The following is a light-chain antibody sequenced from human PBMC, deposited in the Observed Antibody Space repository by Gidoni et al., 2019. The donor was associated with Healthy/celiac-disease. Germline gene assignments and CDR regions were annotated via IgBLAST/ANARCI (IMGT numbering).Light chain of an antibody. CDR1: QSISSY. CDR3: QQSYSTPPL. J-gene: IGKJ2*01. Sequence: DIQMTQSPSSLSASVGDRVTITCRASQSISSYLNWYQQKPGKAPKLLIYAASSLQSGVPSRFSGSGSVTDFTLTISSLQPEDFATYYCQQSYSTPPLFGQGTKLEIK. CDR2: AAS. V-gene: IGKV1-39*01.